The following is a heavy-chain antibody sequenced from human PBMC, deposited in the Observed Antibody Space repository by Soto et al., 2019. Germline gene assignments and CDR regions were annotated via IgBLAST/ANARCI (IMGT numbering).Heavy chain of an antibody. J-gene: IGHJ4*02. D-gene: IGHD2-15*01. Sequence: GGSLRLSCAASGFTFSSYSMNWVRQAPGKGLEWVSSISSSSSYIYYADSVKGRFTISRDNAKNSLYLQMNSLRAEDTAVYYCARAWSLVVVVAPVDYWGQGTLVTVSS. CDR3: ARAWSLVVVVAPVDY. CDR2: ISSSSSYI. CDR1: GFTFSSYS. V-gene: IGHV3-21*01.